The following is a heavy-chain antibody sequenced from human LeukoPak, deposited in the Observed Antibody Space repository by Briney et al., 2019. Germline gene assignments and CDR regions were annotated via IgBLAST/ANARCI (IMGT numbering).Heavy chain of an antibody. CDR3: ARKDGYSYGYNP. J-gene: IGHJ5*02. V-gene: IGHV3-48*02. CDR2: ISSSASTI. CDR1: GFTFSTYM. Sequence: PGGSLRLSCAASGFTFSTYMMNWVRQAPGKGLEWVSSISSSASTIYYADSVKGRFTISRDNVKNSLYLQMNSLGDEDTAVYYCARKDGYSYGYNPWGQGTLVTVSS. D-gene: IGHD5-18*01.